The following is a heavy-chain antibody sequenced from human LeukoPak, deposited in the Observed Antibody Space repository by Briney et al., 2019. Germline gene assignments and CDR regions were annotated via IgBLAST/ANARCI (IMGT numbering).Heavy chain of an antibody. Sequence: GGSLRLSCAASGFTFSSYWMSWVRQAPGKGLEWVANIKQDGSEKYYVDSVKGRFTISRDNAKNSLYLQMNSLRAEDTAVYYCAREESLLRYFDWLLSGDGNWFDPWGQGTLVTVSS. CDR2: IKQDGSEK. J-gene: IGHJ5*02. V-gene: IGHV3-7*03. CDR1: GFTFSSYW. D-gene: IGHD3-9*01. CDR3: AREESLLRYFDWLLSGDGNWFDP.